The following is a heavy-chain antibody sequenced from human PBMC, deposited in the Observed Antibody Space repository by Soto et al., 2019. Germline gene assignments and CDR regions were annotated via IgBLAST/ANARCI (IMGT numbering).Heavy chain of an antibody. CDR3: ARDGGYYDSSGYYPYFDY. J-gene: IGHJ4*02. V-gene: IGHV3-30-3*01. CDR2: ISYDGSNK. Sequence: QVQLVESGGGVVQPGRSLRLSCAASGFTFSSYAMHWVRQAPGKGLEWVAVISYDGSNKYYADSVKGRFTISRDNSKNTLYLQMNSLRAEDTAVYYCARDGGYYDSSGYYPYFDYWGQGTLVTVSS. CDR1: GFTFSSYA. D-gene: IGHD3-22*01.